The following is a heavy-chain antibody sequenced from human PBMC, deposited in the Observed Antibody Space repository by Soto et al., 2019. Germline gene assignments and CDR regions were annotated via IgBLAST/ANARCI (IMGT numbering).Heavy chain of an antibody. Sequence: ASVKVSCTDSGYTFTSYDINWVRQATGQGLEWMGWMNPNSGNTGYAQKFQGRVTMTRNTSISTAYMELSSLRSEDTAVYYCARERTVAGNDYWGQGTLVTVSS. D-gene: IGHD6-19*01. J-gene: IGHJ4*02. CDR3: ARERTVAGNDY. CDR1: GYTFTSYD. CDR2: MNPNSGNT. V-gene: IGHV1-8*01.